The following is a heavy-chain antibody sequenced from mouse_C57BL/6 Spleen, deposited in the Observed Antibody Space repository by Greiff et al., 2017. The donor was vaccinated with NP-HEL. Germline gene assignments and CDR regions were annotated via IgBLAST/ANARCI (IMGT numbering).Heavy chain of an antibody. V-gene: IGHV5-16*01. D-gene: IGHD3-2*02. CDR2: INYDGSST. CDR1: GFTFSDYY. CDR3: AREARDSSGPFDY. Sequence: EVKLMESEGGLVQPGSSMKLSCTASGFTFSDYYMAWVRQVPEKGLEWVANINYDGSSTYYLDSLKSRFIISRDNAKNILYLQMSSLKSEDTATYYCAREARDSSGPFDYWGQGTTLTVSS. J-gene: IGHJ2*01.